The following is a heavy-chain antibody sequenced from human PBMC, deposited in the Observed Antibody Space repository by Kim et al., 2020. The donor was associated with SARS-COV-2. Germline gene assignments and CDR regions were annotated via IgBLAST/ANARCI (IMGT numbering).Heavy chain of an antibody. CDR1: GFIFSDHY. J-gene: IGHJ5*02. CDR2: IKNQVNSYNI. CDR3: LGPPGFGDYGA. V-gene: IGHV3-72*01. Sequence: GGSLRLSCAVSGFIFSDHYMDWVRRAPGRGLEWVGRIKNQVNSYNIEYAASVKGRFIISRDDSKSSLYLQMNSLKTEDTAVYYCLGPPGFGDYGAWGQGTQVTVSS. D-gene: IGHD4-17*01.